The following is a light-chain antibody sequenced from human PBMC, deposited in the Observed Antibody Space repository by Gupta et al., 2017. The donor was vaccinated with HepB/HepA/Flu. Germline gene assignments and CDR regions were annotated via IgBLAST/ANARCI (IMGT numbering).Light chain of an antibody. CDR3: SAYQNTRAGYV. CDR1: TSAVVGYNH. Sequence: SALIQPSSVSRSPGQPITISCTGTTSAVVGYNHVCWYQQYPGKAPKLLIYDDNYRPSGISERFSGSKSGNTASLTINGLQAEDEAKYYCSAYQNTRAGYVFGGGTKLTVL. V-gene: IGLV2-14*01. CDR2: DDN. J-gene: IGLJ1*01.